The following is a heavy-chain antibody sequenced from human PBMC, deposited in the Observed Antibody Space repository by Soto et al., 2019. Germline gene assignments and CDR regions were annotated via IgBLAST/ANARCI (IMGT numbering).Heavy chain of an antibody. J-gene: IGHJ4*02. Sequence: ASVKVSCXASGYTFTSYAMHWVRQAPGQRLEWMGWINAGNGNTKYSQKFQGRVTITRDTSASTAYMELSSLRSEETAVYYCARDSSGWYPDYFDYWGQGTLVTVSS. V-gene: IGHV1-3*01. CDR1: GYTFTSYA. CDR2: INAGNGNT. D-gene: IGHD6-19*01. CDR3: ARDSSGWYPDYFDY.